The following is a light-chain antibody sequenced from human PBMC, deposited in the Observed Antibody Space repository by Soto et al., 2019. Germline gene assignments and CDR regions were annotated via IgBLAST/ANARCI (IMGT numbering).Light chain of an antibody. CDR3: QQYNNWRWT. CDR1: QSVSSSY. V-gene: IGKV3-20*01. Sequence: EIVLTQSPGTLSLSPGERATLSCRASQSVSSSYLAWYQQKPGQAPRLLIYGASSRATGIPDRFSGSGSGTDFTLTISRLEPEDFAVYYCQQYNNWRWTCGQGTKVEIK. J-gene: IGKJ1*01. CDR2: GAS.